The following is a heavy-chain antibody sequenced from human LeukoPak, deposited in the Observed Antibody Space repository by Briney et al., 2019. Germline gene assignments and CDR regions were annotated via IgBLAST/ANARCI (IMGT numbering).Heavy chain of an antibody. D-gene: IGHD3-10*01. Sequence: QAGGSLRLSCVASGSTFGNYWMHWVRQAPGKGPVCISRINNDGSTVYADPVTGRFTISRDNARNTLYLQMDNLRAEDTAVYYCARDYYGSIDYWGQGTLVTVSS. V-gene: IGHV3-74*01. J-gene: IGHJ4*02. CDR2: INNDGST. CDR1: GSTFGNYW. CDR3: ARDYYGSIDY.